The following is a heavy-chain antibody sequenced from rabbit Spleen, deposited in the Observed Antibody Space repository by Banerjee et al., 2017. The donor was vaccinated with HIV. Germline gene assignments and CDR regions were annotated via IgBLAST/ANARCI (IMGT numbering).Heavy chain of an antibody. CDR2: INVVTGKA. Sequence: QEQLEESGGDLVKPEGSLTLTCTASGFSFSSGYYMCWVRQAPGKGLEWIACINVVTGKAVYASWAKGRFTITKTSSTTVTLQMTSLTAADTATYFCVRDPSRSVTSPNLWGQGTLVTVS. CDR3: VRDPSRSVTSPNL. CDR1: GFSFSSGYY. V-gene: IGHV1S45*01. D-gene: IGHD4-1*01. J-gene: IGHJ4*01.